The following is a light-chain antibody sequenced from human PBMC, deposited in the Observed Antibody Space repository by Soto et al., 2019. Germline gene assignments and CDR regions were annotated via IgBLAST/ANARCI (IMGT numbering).Light chain of an antibody. CDR1: SSDVGSYNY. Sequence: QSALTQPASVSGSRGQSMTISCTGTSSDVGSYNYVSWYQQHPGKAPKLMIYEVSDRPSGISSRFSGSKSGNTASLTISGLQTEDEADYYCSSYTSSSTLFGTGTKVTVL. V-gene: IGLV2-14*01. J-gene: IGLJ1*01. CDR3: SSYTSSSTL. CDR2: EVS.